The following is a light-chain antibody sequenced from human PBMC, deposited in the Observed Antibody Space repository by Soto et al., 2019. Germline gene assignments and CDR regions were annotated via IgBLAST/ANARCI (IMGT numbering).Light chain of an antibody. V-gene: IGKV3-20*01. CDR1: QSVPSNY. Sequence: IVVTQSPGTLSLSPGERATLSCSASQSVPSNYLAWYQQKPGQAPRLLIHAASSRATGIPDRFSGSGSGTDFTFTISRLKPEDFAVYYCQQYGSTPYTFGQGTKLEIK. CDR2: AAS. J-gene: IGKJ2*01. CDR3: QQYGSTPYT.